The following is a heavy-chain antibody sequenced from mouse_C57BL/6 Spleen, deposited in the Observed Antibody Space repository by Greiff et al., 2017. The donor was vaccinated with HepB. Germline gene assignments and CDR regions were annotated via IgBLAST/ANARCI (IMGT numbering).Heavy chain of an antibody. V-gene: IGHV1-82*01. D-gene: IGHD3-3*01. CDR1: GYAFSSSW. Sequence: QVQLQQSGPELVKPGASVKISCKASGYAFSSSWMNWVKQRPGKGLEWIGRIYPGDGDTNYNGKFKGKATLTADKSSSTAYMQLSSLTSEDSAVYFCARWVPLGGDFDYWGQGTTLTVSS. J-gene: IGHJ2*01. CDR2: IYPGDGDT. CDR3: ARWVPLGGDFDY.